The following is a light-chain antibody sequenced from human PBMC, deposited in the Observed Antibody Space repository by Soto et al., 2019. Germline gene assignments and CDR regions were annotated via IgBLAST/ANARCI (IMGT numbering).Light chain of an antibody. J-gene: IGLJ3*02. CDR1: SGINVGTYM. CDR3: MLWHSGAWA. Sequence: QSVLTQPSSLSASPGTAASLTCTLRSGINVGTYMIYWYQQKPGSPPQYLLRYNSDSDQQQGSGVPSRFSGSKDASANAGILVISGLQSDDESDYYCMLWHSGAWAFGGVTTVTVL. CDR2: YNSDSDQ. V-gene: IGLV5-45*03.